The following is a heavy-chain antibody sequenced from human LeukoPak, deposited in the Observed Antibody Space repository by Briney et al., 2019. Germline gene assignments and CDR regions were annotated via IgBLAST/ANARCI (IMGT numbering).Heavy chain of an antibody. V-gene: IGHV3-66*01. CDR2: ICTSGNT. CDR1: GCTASSNY. J-gene: IGHJ2*01. Sequence: PGGSLRLSCAASGCTASSNYMYWRRQAPGRGLEWVLVICTSGNTYYADSVKGRFTVSRNKSNNTIYLQINSQRPNATYTYYCERDGGLRAFDLWGRGTLVTVSS. D-gene: IGHD3-16*01. CDR3: ERDGGLRAFDL.